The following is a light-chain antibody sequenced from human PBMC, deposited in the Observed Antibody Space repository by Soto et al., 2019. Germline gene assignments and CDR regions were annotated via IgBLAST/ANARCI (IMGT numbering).Light chain of an antibody. Sequence: DIHMTQSPSSLSPSVGDRFTLTCRASQSISRHLNWYQQKPGRAPRLLIYGASNLQSGVPSRFSGSGSGTDFTLTISSLLPEDFATYYCQQGYSTPVTFGQGTRLEI. CDR1: QSISRH. CDR3: QQGYSTPVT. V-gene: IGKV1-39*01. CDR2: GAS. J-gene: IGKJ5*01.